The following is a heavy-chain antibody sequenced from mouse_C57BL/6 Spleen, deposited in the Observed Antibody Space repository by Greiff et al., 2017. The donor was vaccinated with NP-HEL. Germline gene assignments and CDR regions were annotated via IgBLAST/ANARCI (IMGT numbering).Heavy chain of an antibody. V-gene: IGHV1-82*01. J-gene: IGHJ1*03. CDR3: ARRAITTEGYFDV. Sequence: VKLQESGPELVKPGASVKISCKASGYAFSSSWMNWVKQRPGKGLEWIGRIYPGDGDTNYNGKFKGKATLTADKSSSTAYMQLSSLTSEDSAVYFCARRAITTEGYFDVWGTGTTVTVSS. CDR1: GYAFSSSW. CDR2: IYPGDGDT. D-gene: IGHD1-1*01.